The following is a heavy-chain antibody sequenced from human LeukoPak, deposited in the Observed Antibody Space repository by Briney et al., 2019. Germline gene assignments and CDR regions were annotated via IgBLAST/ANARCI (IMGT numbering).Heavy chain of an antibody. J-gene: IGHJ4*02. CDR1: GGSISSGGYY. CDR2: IYHSGST. D-gene: IGHD2-2*01. V-gene: IGHV4-30-2*01. Sequence: ASETLSLTCTVSGGSISSGGYYWSWIRQPPGKGLEWIGYIYHSGSTYYNPFLKSRVTISVDRSKNQFSLKLSSVTAADTAVYYCARAPIIVVVPAAMEDSSEEKSLAAAGLTFDYWGQGTLVTVSS. CDR3: ARAPIIVVVPAAMEDSSEEKSLAAAGLTFDY.